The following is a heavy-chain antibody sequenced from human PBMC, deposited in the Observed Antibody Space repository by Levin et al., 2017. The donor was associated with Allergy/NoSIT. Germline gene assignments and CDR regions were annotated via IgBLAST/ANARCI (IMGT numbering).Heavy chain of an antibody. D-gene: IGHD6-6*01. V-gene: IGHV1-2*02. CDR3: ARSLSTTYSSSPDAYYDGMDV. J-gene: IGHJ6*02. CDR2: INPNSGGT. Sequence: ASVKVSCRSSGYTFSGYYMHWVRQAPGQGLEWMGWINPNSGGTNYAQKFQGRVTMTRDTSISTAYMELSRLRSDDTAVYYCARSLSTTYSSSPDAYYDGMDVWGQGTTVTVSS. CDR1: GYTFSGYY.